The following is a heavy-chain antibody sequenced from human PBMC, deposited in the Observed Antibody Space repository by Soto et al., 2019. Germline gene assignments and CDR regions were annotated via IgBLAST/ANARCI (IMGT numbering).Heavy chain of an antibody. Sequence: ASVKVSCKASGYTFTSYDINWVRQATGQGLEWMGWMNPNSGNTGYAQKFQGRVTMTRNTSISTAYMELSSLRSEDTAVYYCARNPPPNDYGDYAGLGYYYYYMDVWGKGTTVTVSS. CDR3: ARNPPPNDYGDYAGLGYYYYYMDV. CDR2: MNPNSGNT. D-gene: IGHD4-17*01. J-gene: IGHJ6*03. V-gene: IGHV1-8*01. CDR1: GYTFTSYD.